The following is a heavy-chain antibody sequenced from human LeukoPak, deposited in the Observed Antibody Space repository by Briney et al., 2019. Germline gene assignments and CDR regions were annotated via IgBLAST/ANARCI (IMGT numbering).Heavy chain of an antibody. J-gene: IGHJ4*02. V-gene: IGHV3-53*01. CDR1: GFTVSRNY. Sequence: GGPLRLSCAASGFTVSRNYMSWVRQAPGKGLEWVSVIYSDGRTYYADSVKGRFTISRDNSKNTLSLQVNSLTAEDTAVYYCATSASSVRGSDYWGQGTLVTVSS. CDR3: ATSASSVRGSDY. CDR2: IYSDGRT. D-gene: IGHD3-10*01.